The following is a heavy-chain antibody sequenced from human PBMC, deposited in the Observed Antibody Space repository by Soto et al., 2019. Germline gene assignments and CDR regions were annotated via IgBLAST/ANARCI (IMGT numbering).Heavy chain of an antibody. CDR3: ARPIAAAGTSLSNGMDV. Sequence: ASVKVSCKASGYTFTSYYMHWVRQAPGQGLEWMGIINPSGGSTSYAQKFQGRVTMTRDTSTSTVYMELSSLRSGDTAVYYCARPIAAAGTSLSNGMDVWGQGTTVTVSS. CDR2: INPSGGST. CDR1: GYTFTSYY. V-gene: IGHV1-46*01. D-gene: IGHD6-13*01. J-gene: IGHJ6*02.